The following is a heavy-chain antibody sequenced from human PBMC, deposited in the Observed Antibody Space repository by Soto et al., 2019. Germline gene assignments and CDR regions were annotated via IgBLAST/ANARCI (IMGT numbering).Heavy chain of an antibody. Sequence: QVQLVQSGAEVKKPGSSVKVSCKASGGTFSSYTISWVRQAPGQGLEWMGRIIPILGIANYAQKFQGRVTITADNSIIMADMELSTLRCGVTSVCYCVAMPYSRGGSCPYFDSLGQGPLVTVSS. CDR1: GGTFSSYT. CDR2: IIPILGIA. V-gene: IGHV1-69*02. CDR3: VAMPYSRGGSCPYFDS. J-gene: IGHJ4*02. D-gene: IGHD2-15*01.